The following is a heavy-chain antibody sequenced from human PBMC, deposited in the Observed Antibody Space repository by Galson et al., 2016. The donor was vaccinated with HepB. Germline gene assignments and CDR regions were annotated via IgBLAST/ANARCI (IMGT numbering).Heavy chain of an antibody. V-gene: IGHV3-33*01. CDR2: IWFDGSEK. CDR3: GRDVGP. CDR1: GFTFRSYG. J-gene: IGHJ5*02. Sequence: SLRLSCAASGFTFRSYGMHWFRQAPGKGLEWVAVIWFDGSEKYYADSVEGRFTISRDSSKNTLFLQMNSLRVADTAVYYCGRDVGPWGPGTLVTVSS.